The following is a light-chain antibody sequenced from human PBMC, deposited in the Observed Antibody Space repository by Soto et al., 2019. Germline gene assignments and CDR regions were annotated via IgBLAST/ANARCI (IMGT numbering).Light chain of an antibody. V-gene: IGKV1-5*01. CDR3: QQYNSYR. J-gene: IGKJ2*01. CDR1: QSISSW. CDR2: DAS. Sequence: DIQMTQSPSTLSASVGDRVTITCRASQSISSWLAWYQQKPGKAPKLLIYDASSLESGVPSRFSGSGSGTEFTLTISSLQPDDFATYICQQYNSYRFGQGTKLEIK.